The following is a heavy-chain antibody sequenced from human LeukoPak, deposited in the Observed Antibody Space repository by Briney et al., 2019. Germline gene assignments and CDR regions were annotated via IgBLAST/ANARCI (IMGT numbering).Heavy chain of an antibody. V-gene: IGHV3-23*01. Sequence: SGGSLRLSCVASGFTFSDYAMTWVRQAPGKGLEWISAISGSGGSTYYADSVEGRFSISRDNSRNMLFLRMNSLRAEDSAVYYCAKDSRSGSSNPDYWGHGALVIVSS. CDR3: AKDSRSGSSNPDY. J-gene: IGHJ4*01. CDR2: ISGSGGST. CDR1: GFTFSDYA. D-gene: IGHD3-22*01.